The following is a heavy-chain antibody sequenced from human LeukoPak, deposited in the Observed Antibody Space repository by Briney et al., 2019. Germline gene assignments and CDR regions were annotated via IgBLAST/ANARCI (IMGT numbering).Heavy chain of an antibody. CDR1: RFTFSSYG. CDR3: ARDSSMLRGPLVIYYFDF. Sequence: GGSLRLSCAASRFTFSSYGMHWVRQAPGKGLEWVSTISGGGDATYYADSVKGRFTISRDNSKNTLYLQMNSLRVEDTAVYYCARDSSMLRGPLVIYYFDFWGQGTLVTVSS. D-gene: IGHD3-10*01. V-gene: IGHV3-23*01. J-gene: IGHJ4*02. CDR2: ISGGGDAT.